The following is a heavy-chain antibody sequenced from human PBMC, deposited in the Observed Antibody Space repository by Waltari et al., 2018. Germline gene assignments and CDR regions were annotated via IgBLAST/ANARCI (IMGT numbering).Heavy chain of an antibody. Sequence: QVQLVQSGAEVKKPGSSVKVSCKASGGTFSSYAISWVRQAPGQGLEWMGGIIPIFGTANYAQKFQDRVRTTADKFTSRASMAPHSVRSEATAVYYCARGTRFCSGGSCYASDAWAPGTLVTVS. CDR3: ARGTRFCSGGSCYASDA. D-gene: IGHD2-15*01. CDR1: GGTFSSYA. V-gene: IGHV1-69*14. J-gene: IGHJ5*02. CDR2: IIPIFGTA.